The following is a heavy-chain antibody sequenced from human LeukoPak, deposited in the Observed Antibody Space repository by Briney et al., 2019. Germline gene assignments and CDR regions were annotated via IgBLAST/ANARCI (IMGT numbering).Heavy chain of an antibody. CDR3: ARGRPLGANFWVY. CDR1: GYSITSGYF. J-gene: IGHJ4*02. V-gene: IGHV4-38-2*02. CDR2: IYHSGST. D-gene: IGHD3-16*01. Sequence: SETLSLTCSVSGYSITSGYFWGWIRQPPGKGREWIGSIYHSGSTYYNPSLKSRVTISLDTSKKQFSLKLSSVTAADTAVYYCARGRPLGANFWVYWGQGTLVTVSS.